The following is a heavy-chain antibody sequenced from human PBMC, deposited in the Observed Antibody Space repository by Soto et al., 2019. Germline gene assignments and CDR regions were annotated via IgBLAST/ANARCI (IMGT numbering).Heavy chain of an antibody. CDR3: VKDGGYCSSATCYSPRNHYFDA. D-gene: IGHD2-2*01. CDR1: GFDFIVYW. CDR2: IKFDGSEK. J-gene: IGHJ5*02. V-gene: IGHV3-7*03. Sequence: GGSLRLSCAASGFDFIVYWMSWVRQAPGKGPEWVANIKFDGSEKQYVDSVKGRFTISRDNARNSVFLQMNSLRAGDTAVYYCVKDGGYCSSATCYSPRNHYFDAWGQGTLVTVS.